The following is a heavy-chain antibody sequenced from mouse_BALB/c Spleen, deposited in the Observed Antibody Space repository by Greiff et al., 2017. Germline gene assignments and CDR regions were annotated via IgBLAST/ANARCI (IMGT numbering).Heavy chain of an antibody. J-gene: IGHJ4*01. V-gene: IGHV5-4*02. D-gene: IGHD2-14*01. CDR3: ARDPNYRKPYYAMDY. Sequence: EVQRVESGGGLVKPGGSLKLSCAASGFTFSDYYMYWVRQTPEKRLEWVATISDGGSYTYYPDSVKGRFTISRDNAKNNLYLQMSSLKSEDTAMYYCARDPNYRKPYYAMDYWGQGTSVTVSS. CDR2: ISDGGSYT. CDR1: GFTFSDYY.